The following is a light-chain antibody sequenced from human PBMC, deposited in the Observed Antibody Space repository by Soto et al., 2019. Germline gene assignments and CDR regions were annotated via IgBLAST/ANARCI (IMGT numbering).Light chain of an antibody. J-gene: IGLJ2*01. Sequence: QSVLTQPPSVSGAPGQRVTISCTGSSSNIGAGYDVHWYQQLPGTAPKLLIYVNNNRPSGVPDRFSGSKSGTSASLAITGLQAEDEVDYYCQSYDSSLSGYVVFGGGTKLTVL. V-gene: IGLV1-40*01. CDR3: QSYDSSLSGYVV. CDR2: VNN. CDR1: SSNIGAGYD.